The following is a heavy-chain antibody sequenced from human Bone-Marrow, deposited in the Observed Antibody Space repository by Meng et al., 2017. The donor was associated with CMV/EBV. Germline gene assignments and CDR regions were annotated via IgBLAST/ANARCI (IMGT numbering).Heavy chain of an antibody. Sequence: SGGNFSRYVIRWVRQAPGQGLEWMGGINPIFGTANYAQKFQGRVTITTDESTSTAYMELSSLRSGDTAVYYCARWYCSSTSCHTPFDYWGQGTLVTVSS. V-gene: IGHV1-69*05. J-gene: IGHJ4*02. D-gene: IGHD2-2*01. CDR1: GGNFSRYV. CDR3: ARWYCSSTSCHTPFDY. CDR2: INPIFGTA.